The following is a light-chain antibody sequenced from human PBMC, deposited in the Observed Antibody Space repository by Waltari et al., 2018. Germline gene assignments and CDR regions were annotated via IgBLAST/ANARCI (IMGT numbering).Light chain of an antibody. Sequence: QPVLTQPPSSSASPGESARLTCTLPSAINVGDFNIYWYQQKPGSPPRFLLYYKSDSDKAQGSGVPSRFSGSKDASANAGILLISGLQSEDEADYYCMFWPSNVLVFGGGTKLTVL. CDR3: MFWPSNVLV. J-gene: IGLJ3*02. CDR2: YKSDSDK. V-gene: IGLV5-37*01. CDR1: SAINVGDFN.